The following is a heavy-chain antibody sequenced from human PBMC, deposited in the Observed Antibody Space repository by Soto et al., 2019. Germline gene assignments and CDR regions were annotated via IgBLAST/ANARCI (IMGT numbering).Heavy chain of an antibody. D-gene: IGHD6-6*01. CDR2: ISGSGGST. V-gene: IGHV3-23*01. Sequence: GGSMRLSCAASGITFSNYAMSWVRQAPGKGLEWVSAISGSGGSTYYADSVKGRFTIARDNSKSTLYLQMNSLRAEDTAVYYCAKAPASSMTASRPFDYWGQGTLVTVSS. CDR1: GITFSNYA. CDR3: AKAPASSMTASRPFDY. J-gene: IGHJ4*02.